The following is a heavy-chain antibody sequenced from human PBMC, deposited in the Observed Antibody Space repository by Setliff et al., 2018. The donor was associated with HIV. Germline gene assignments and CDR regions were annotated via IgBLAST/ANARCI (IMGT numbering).Heavy chain of an antibody. CDR3: ARSRSTRDAFDT. V-gene: IGHV3-23*01. D-gene: IGHD2-2*01. CDR2: ISGSGGST. CDR1: GFTFNSYA. J-gene: IGHJ3*02. Sequence: GGSLRLSCAASGFTFNSYAMSWVRQAPGKGLEWVSAISGSGGSTYYADSVKGRFTISRDNSKNTLYLQMNSLRAEDTAVYYCARSRSTRDAFDTWGQGTMVTVSS.